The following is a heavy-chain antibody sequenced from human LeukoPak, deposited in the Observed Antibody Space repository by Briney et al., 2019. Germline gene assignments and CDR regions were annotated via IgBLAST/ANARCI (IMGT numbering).Heavy chain of an antibody. Sequence: ASVKVSCKASGYSFTSYDINWVRQATGQGLEWMGWMNPNSGNTGYAQKFQGRVTMTRNTSISTAYMELSSLRSEGTAVYYCARANYGSGSYHPYYYYMDVWGKGTTVTVSS. J-gene: IGHJ6*03. D-gene: IGHD3-10*01. CDR3: ARANYGSGSYHPYYYYMDV. V-gene: IGHV1-8*01. CDR1: GYSFTSYD. CDR2: MNPNSGNT.